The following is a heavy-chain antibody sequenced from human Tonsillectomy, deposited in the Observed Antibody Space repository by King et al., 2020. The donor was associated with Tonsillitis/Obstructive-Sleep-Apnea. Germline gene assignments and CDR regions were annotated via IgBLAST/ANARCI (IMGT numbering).Heavy chain of an antibody. D-gene: IGHD3-22*01. Sequence: QLVQSGAEVKKLGASVKVSCKVSGYTLSELSMHWVRQAPGKGLEWMGGFDPEDGETFYAQKFQGRVTMTEDTSTDTAYMELSSLRSEDTAVYYCATKDLGYYDSRGYPRNFHYWGQGTLVTVSS. V-gene: IGHV1-24*01. CDR1: GYTLSELS. J-gene: IGHJ4*02. CDR2: FDPEDGET. CDR3: ATKDLGYYDSRGYPRNFHY.